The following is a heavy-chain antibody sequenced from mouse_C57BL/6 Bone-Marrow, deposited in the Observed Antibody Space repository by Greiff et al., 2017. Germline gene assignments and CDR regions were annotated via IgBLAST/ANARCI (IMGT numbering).Heavy chain of an antibody. Sequence: VQRVESGPGLVQPSQSLSITCTVSGFSLTSYGVHWVRQSPGKGLEWLGVIWSGGSTDYNAAFISRLSISKDNSKSQVFFKMNSLQADDTAIYYCARNLIYYYGSSYFYWYFDVWGTGTTVTVSS. CDR1: GFSLTSYG. V-gene: IGHV2-2*01. J-gene: IGHJ1*03. CDR3: ARNLIYYYGSSYFYWYFDV. D-gene: IGHD1-1*01. CDR2: IWSGGST.